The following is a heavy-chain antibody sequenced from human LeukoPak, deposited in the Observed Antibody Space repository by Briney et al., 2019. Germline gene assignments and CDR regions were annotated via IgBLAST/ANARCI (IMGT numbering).Heavy chain of an antibody. J-gene: IGHJ4*02. V-gene: IGHV4-59*12. CDR2: IYYSGSA. CDR3: ARDQEFYGSGTYRGPFDY. Sequence: PSETLSLTCTVSGDSISGYYWSWIRQPPGRGLEWIGYIYYSGSATYNPSLKSRVTMSVDTSKNQFSLKLSSVTAADTAVYYCARDQEFYGSGTYRGPFDYWGQGTLVTVSS. D-gene: IGHD3-10*01. CDR1: GDSISGYY.